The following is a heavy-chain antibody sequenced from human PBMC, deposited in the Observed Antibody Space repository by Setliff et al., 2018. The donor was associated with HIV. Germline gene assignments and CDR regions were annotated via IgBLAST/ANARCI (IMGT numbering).Heavy chain of an antibody. CDR3: ARSYSGRGRWYFDV. D-gene: IGHD1-26*01. Sequence: SETLSLTCSVSGDSISDTTYYWGWIRQPPGKGLEWIGSIYHSGSTKDNPSLKSRVIISVDTSKNQFSLKLSSVTAADTALYYCARSYSGRGRWYFDVWGRGTLVTVSS. CDR2: IYHSGST. V-gene: IGHV4-31*03. J-gene: IGHJ2*01. CDR1: GDSISDTTYY.